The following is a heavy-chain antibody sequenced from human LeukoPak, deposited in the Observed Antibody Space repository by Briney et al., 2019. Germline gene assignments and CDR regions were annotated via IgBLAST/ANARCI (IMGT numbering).Heavy chain of an antibody. CDR1: GGSISSYY. D-gene: IGHD6-19*01. CDR3: ARLYSSGLDY. Sequence: SETLSLTCTVSGGSISSYYWSWIRQPPGKGLEWIGYIYYSGSTNYNPSLKSRVTISVDTSKNQFSLKLSSVTAADTAVYYCARLYSSGLDYWGQGTLVTVSS. V-gene: IGHV4-59*08. CDR2: IYYSGST. J-gene: IGHJ4*02.